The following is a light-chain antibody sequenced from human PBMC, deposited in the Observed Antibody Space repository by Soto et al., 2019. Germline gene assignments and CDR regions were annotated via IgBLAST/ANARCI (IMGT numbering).Light chain of an antibody. CDR2: GNT. CDR3: QSYDSSLTGSV. CDR1: SSNIGAGYD. J-gene: IGLJ3*02. V-gene: IGLV1-40*01. Sequence: QSVLTQPPPVSGAPGQRVSISCTWSSSNIGAGYDVHWYRQVPGTAPKLLIFGNTNRPSGVPDRFSGSKSGSSASLAITGLQAEDESEYYCQSYDSSLTGSVFGGGTQLTVL.